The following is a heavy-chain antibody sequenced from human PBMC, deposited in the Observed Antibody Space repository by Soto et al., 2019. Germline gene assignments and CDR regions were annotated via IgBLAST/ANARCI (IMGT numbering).Heavy chain of an antibody. D-gene: IGHD3-10*01. CDR3: ARDYYFRSGSVDY. CDR2: VNLDGSEK. J-gene: IGHJ4*02. Sequence: EVQLVESGGGLVQPGGSLRLSCAASGFTFSSHWMSWVRQAPGKGLEWVANVNLDGSEKYYVDSVKGRFTISRDNAKNSLYLQMNCLRAEDTAVYYCARDYYFRSGSVDYGGQGTLVTVSS. CDR1: GFTFSSHW. V-gene: IGHV3-7*01.